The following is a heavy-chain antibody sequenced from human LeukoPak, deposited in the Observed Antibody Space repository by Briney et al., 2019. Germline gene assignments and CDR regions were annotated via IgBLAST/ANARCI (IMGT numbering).Heavy chain of an antibody. D-gene: IGHD4-17*01. CDR2: IYYSGST. CDR1: GGSISSYY. J-gene: IGHJ3*02. Sequence: SETLSLTCTVSGGSISSYYWSWIRQPPGKGLEWIGYIYYSGSTNYNPSLKSRVTISVDTSKNQFSLKLSSVTAADTAVYYCARDYGDNLATDIWGQGTMVTVSS. CDR3: ARDYGDNLATDI. V-gene: IGHV4-59*12.